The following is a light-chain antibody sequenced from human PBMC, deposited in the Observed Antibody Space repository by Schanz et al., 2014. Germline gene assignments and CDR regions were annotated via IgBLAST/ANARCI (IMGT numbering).Light chain of an antibody. CDR1: QNINSW. CDR2: KAS. Sequence: IQMTQSPSTLSASVGDRVTITCRARQNINSWLAWYQQKPGKAPKLLIYKASSLQSGVPSRFSGSGSGTEFTLTISSLQPDDFATYYCQQYDSFPFTFGGGTKVEIK. V-gene: IGKV1-5*03. J-gene: IGKJ4*01. CDR3: QQYDSFPFT.